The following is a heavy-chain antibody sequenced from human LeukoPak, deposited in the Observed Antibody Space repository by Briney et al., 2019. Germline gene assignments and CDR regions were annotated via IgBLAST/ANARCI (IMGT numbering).Heavy chain of an antibody. CDR3: ARAQTSSWYIDAFDI. D-gene: IGHD6-13*01. Sequence: NPSETLSLTCTVSGGSISSSSYYWGWIRQPPGKGLEWIGSIYYSGSTYYNPSLKSRVTISVDTSKNQFSLKLSSVTAADTAVYYCARAQTSSWYIDAFDIWGQGTMVTVSS. J-gene: IGHJ3*02. V-gene: IGHV4-39*07. CDR1: GGSISSSSYY. CDR2: IYYSGST.